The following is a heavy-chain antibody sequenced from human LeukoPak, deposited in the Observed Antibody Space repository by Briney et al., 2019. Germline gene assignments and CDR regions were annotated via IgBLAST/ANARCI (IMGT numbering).Heavy chain of an antibody. CDR1: GYTFTGYY. Sequence: ASVEVSCKASGYTFTGYYMHWVRQAPGKGLEWMGGFDPEDGETIYAQKFQGRVTMTEDTSTDTAYMELSSLRSEDTAVYYCATGIVVVVAATRDRHNWFDPWGQGTLVTVSS. J-gene: IGHJ5*02. V-gene: IGHV1-24*01. CDR2: FDPEDGET. CDR3: ATGIVVVVAATRDRHNWFDP. D-gene: IGHD2-15*01.